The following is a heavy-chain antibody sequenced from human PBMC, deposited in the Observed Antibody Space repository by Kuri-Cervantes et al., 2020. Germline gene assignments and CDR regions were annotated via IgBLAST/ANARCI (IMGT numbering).Heavy chain of an antibody. J-gene: IGHJ4*02. D-gene: IGHD2-2*01. CDR2: IYYSGST. Sequence: SETLSLTCTVSGGSISSYYWSWIRQPPGKGLEWIGYIYYSGSTYYNPSLKSRVTISVDTSKNQFSLKLSSVTAADTAVYYCARVRDDCSSTSCYLFDYWGQGTLVTVSS. CDR1: GGSISSYY. V-gene: IGHV4-59*08. CDR3: ARVRDDCSSTSCYLFDY.